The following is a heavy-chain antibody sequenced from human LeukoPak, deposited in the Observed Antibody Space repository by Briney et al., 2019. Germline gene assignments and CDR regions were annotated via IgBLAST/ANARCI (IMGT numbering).Heavy chain of an antibody. V-gene: IGHV3-7*03. Sequence: GGSLRLSCAASGFTFSNYWMSWVRQAPGKGLEWVANIKQDGNEKSYVDSVKGRFTISRDNAKNSLYLQMNSLRVEDTAVYYCVKNSDAYFYDSSGYSLFDIWGQGTMVTVSS. CDR3: VKNSDAYFYDSSGYSLFDI. J-gene: IGHJ3*02. D-gene: IGHD3-22*01. CDR1: GFTFSNYW. CDR2: IKQDGNEK.